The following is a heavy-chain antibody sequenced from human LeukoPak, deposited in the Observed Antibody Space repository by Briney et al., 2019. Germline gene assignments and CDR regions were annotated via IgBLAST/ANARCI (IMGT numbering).Heavy chain of an antibody. V-gene: IGHV3-30*04. J-gene: IGHJ5*02. CDR1: GFTFSSYA. CDR2: IPYDGSNK. Sequence: PGGSLRLSCAASGFTFSSYAMHWVRQAPGKGLEWVAVIPYDGSNKYYADSVKGRFTISRDNSKNTLYLQMNSLRAEDTAVYYCARPAAAGTAWFDPWGQGTLVTVSS. CDR3: ARPAAAGTAWFDP. D-gene: IGHD6-13*01.